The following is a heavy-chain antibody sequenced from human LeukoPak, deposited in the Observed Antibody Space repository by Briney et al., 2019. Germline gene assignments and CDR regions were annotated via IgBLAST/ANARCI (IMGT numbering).Heavy chain of an antibody. V-gene: IGHV3-23*01. D-gene: IGHD3-22*01. CDR1: GFSFSSCA. CDR2: ISGGADST. J-gene: IGHJ4*02. Sequence: PGGSLRLSCAASGFSFSSCAMGWVRQAPGKGPDWVSSISGGADSTYYADSVKGRFTISRDNSKNTLYLQMNSLRAEDTAVYYCANLISGYYFPVGYWGQGTLVTVSS. CDR3: ANLISGYYFPVGY.